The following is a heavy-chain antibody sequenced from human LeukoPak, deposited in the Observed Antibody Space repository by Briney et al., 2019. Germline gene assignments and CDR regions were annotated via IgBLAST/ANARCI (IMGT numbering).Heavy chain of an antibody. CDR1: GYTFTGYY. D-gene: IGHD3-9*01. CDR2: INPNSGGT. J-gene: IGHJ6*02. Sequence: ASVKVSCKASGYTFTGYYMHWVRQAPGQGLEWMGWINPNSGGTNYAQKFQGRVTMTRDTSISTAYIELSRLRSDDTAVYYCARGSGYFDWLSPYYYYGMDVWGQGTTVTVSS. CDR3: ARGSGYFDWLSPYYYYGMDV. V-gene: IGHV1-2*02.